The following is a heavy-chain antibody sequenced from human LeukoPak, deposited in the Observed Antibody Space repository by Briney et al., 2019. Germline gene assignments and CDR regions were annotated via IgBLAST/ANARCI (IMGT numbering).Heavy chain of an antibody. V-gene: IGHV4-34*01. J-gene: IGHJ6*03. CDR2: INHSGST. CDR3: ARDAYSSPMDV. D-gene: IGHD5-18*01. CDR1: GGSFSGYY. Sequence: SETLSLTCAVYGGSFSGYYWSWIRQPPGKGLEWIGEINHSGSTNYNPSLKSRVTISVDTSKNQFSPKLSSVTAADTAVYYCARDAYSSPMDVWGKGTTVTVSS.